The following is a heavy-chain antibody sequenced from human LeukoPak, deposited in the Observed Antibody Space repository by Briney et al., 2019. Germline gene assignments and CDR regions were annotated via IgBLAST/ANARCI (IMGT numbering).Heavy chain of an antibody. CDR2: IYYSGST. Sequence: SQTLSLTCTVSGGSISSGGYYWSWIRQHPGKGLEWIGYIYYSGSTYYNPSLKSRVTISVDTSKNQFSLKLSSVTAADTAVYYCARQTRSWYRRDYWGQGTLVTVSS. V-gene: IGHV4-31*03. CDR1: GGSISSGGYY. J-gene: IGHJ4*02. D-gene: IGHD6-13*01. CDR3: ARQTRSWYRRDY.